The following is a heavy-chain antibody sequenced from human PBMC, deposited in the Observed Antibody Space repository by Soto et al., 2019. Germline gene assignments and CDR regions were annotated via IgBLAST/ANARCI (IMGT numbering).Heavy chain of an antibody. J-gene: IGHJ5*02. Sequence: QVQLQESGPGLVKPSQTLSLTCTVSGGSISSGGYYWSWIRQHPGKGLEWIGYIYYSGSTYYNPSLKSRVTISVDTSKNQFTLKLSSVTAADTAVYYCARSYGDYVRENWFDPWGQGTLVTVSS. CDR3: ARSYGDYVRENWFDP. CDR1: GGSISSGGYY. V-gene: IGHV4-31*03. CDR2: IYYSGST. D-gene: IGHD4-17*01.